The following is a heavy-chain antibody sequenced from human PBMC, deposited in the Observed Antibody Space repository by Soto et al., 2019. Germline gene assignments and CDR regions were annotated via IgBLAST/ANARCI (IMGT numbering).Heavy chain of an antibody. Sequence: EVQLVESGGGLVQPGGSLRLSCAASGFTFNSYSMNWVRQAPGKGLEWVSYISSSSSTIYYADSVKGRFIISRDNAKNSLYLQMNGLRDEDTAVYYCARAGYYGSGILLWGQGTLVTVSS. CDR3: ARAGYYGSGILL. CDR2: ISSSSSTI. D-gene: IGHD3-10*01. CDR1: GFTFNSYS. J-gene: IGHJ4*02. V-gene: IGHV3-48*02.